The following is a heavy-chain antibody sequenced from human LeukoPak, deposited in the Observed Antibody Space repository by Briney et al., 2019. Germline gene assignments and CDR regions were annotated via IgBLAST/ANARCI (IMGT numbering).Heavy chain of an antibody. J-gene: IGHJ4*02. CDR2: INTSGST. CDR1: GGSFSGYY. Sequence: SETLSLTCAVYGGSFSGYYWSWIRQPPGKGLEWIGRINTSGSTNYNPSLKSRVTISVDTSKNQFSLKLSSVTAADTAVYYCARGESGSYYSESYFDYWGQGTLVTVSS. D-gene: IGHD1-26*01. V-gene: IGHV4-34*01. CDR3: ARGESGSYYSESYFDY.